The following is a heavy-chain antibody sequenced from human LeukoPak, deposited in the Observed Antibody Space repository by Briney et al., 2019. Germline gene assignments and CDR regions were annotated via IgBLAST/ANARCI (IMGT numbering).Heavy chain of an antibody. CDR3: ARRYSGYDGGDYYYYGMDV. CDR2: IIPIFGTA. V-gene: IGHV1-69*13. Sequence: GASVKVSCKASGYTFTSNHIHCVRQAPGQGLEWMGGIIPIFGTANYAQKFQGRVTITADESTSTAYMELSSLRSEDTAVYYCARRYSGYDGGDYYYYGMDVWGQGTTVTVSS. CDR1: GYTFTSNH. J-gene: IGHJ6*02. D-gene: IGHD5-12*01.